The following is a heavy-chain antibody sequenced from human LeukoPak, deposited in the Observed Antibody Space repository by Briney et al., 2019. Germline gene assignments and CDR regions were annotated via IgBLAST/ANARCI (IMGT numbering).Heavy chain of an antibody. J-gene: IGHJ3*01. CDR2: IITMFGTS. V-gene: IGHV1-69*06. Sequence: SVKDSCETSGDRFRSYAISWVRQAPGQGPEWMARIITMFGTSDYAQKFQGRLTITADTSTGTAYMELSSLKTEDTAVYYCATLPEDGLWGHGKLVTVSP. CDR1: GDRFRSYA. CDR3: ATLPEDGL.